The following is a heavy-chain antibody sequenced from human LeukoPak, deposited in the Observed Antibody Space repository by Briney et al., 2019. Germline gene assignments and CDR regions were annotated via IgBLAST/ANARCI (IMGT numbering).Heavy chain of an antibody. Sequence: PGGSLRLSCAASGFIFSNYAMHWVRQAPGKGLEWVTFIRYDGSNKYYAESVKGRFTISRDNSKNTLYLQMSHLRHEDTARYYCAKDRYSNYGNWFDPWGQGTQVTVFS. D-gene: IGHD4-11*01. CDR3: AKDRYSNYGNWFDP. CDR1: GFIFSNYA. V-gene: IGHV3-30*02. CDR2: IRYDGSNK. J-gene: IGHJ5*02.